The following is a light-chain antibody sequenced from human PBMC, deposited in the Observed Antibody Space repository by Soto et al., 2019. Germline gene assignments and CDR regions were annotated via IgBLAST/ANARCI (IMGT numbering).Light chain of an antibody. CDR3: QKYNSAH. CDR1: RGISNY. Sequence: DIQMTQSPSSLSASVGDRVTITCRASRGISNYLAWYQQKPGKVPKLLIYAASTLQSGVPSRFSGSGSGTDFTLTISSLQPEDVATYYCQKYNSAHFGPGTKVDIK. V-gene: IGKV1-27*01. CDR2: AAS. J-gene: IGKJ3*01.